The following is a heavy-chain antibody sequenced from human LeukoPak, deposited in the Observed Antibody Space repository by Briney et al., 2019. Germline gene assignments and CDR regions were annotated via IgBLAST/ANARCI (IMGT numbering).Heavy chain of an antibody. CDR1: GFTFSSYS. D-gene: IGHD2-8*01. CDR3: ARDRYCTNGVCYSNWFDP. CDR2: ISSSSSYI. J-gene: IGHJ5*02. Sequence: PGGSLRLSCAPSGFTFSSYSMSWVRQAPGEGLEWVSSISSSSSYIYYADSVKGRFTISTDKAKNSLYLQMNSLRAEDTAVYYCARDRYCTNGVCYSNWFDPWGQGTLVTVSS. V-gene: IGHV3-21*01.